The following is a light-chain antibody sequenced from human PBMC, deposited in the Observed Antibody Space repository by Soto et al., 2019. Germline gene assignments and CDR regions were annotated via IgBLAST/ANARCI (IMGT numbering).Light chain of an antibody. CDR2: SNN. CDR3: AAWDDSLNGFYV. CDR1: RSNIGSNT. Sequence: QSALAQPPSASGTPGQRVTLSWSGSRSNIGSNTVNWYQQLPGSAPKLLIYSNNQRPSGVPDRFSGSKSGTSASLAISGLLSEDEADYYCAAWDDSLNGFYVFGTGTKVTVL. J-gene: IGLJ1*01. V-gene: IGLV1-44*01.